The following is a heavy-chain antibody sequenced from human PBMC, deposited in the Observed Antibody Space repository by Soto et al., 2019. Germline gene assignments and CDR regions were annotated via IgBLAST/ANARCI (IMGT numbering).Heavy chain of an antibody. J-gene: IGHJ6*03. V-gene: IGHV3-48*01. CDR3: ARIPFPYYMSV. Sequence: EVQLVESGGGLVQPGGSLRLSCAASGFTFSSYSMNWVRQAPGKGLEWVSYISSSSSTIYYADSVKGRFTISRDNAKNSLYLQMNSLRAEDTAVYYCARIPFPYYMSVWGNGTTVTVSS. CDR1: GFTFSSYS. CDR2: ISSSSSTI.